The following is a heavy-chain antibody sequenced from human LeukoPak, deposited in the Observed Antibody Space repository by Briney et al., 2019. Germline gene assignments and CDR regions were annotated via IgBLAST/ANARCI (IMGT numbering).Heavy chain of an antibody. J-gene: IGHJ6*04. V-gene: IGHV1-46*01. CDR1: GYTFTSYY. CDR3: ARDKVGQGYYGSGSYYNGYYYYGMDV. CDR2: INPSGGST. D-gene: IGHD3-10*01. Sequence: ASVKVSCKASGYTFTSYYMHWVRQAPGQGLEWMGIINPSGGSTSYAQKFQGRVTMTRDTSMSTVYMELSSLRSEDTAVYYCARDKVGQGYYGSGSYYNGYYYYGMDVWGKGTTVTVSS.